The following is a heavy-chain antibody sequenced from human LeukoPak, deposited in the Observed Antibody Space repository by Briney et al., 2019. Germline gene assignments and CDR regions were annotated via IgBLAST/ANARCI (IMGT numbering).Heavy chain of an antibody. J-gene: IGHJ4*02. CDR1: GGTFSSYA. CDR3: ARDGGYCSGGSCYTLSDY. Sequence: GSSVKVSCKASGGTFSSYAISWVRQAPGQGLEWMGGIIPIFGTANYAQKFQGRVTITADESTSTAYMELSSLRSVDTAVYYCARDGGYCSGGSCYTLSDYWGQGTLVTVSS. V-gene: IGHV1-69*13. CDR2: IIPIFGTA. D-gene: IGHD2-15*01.